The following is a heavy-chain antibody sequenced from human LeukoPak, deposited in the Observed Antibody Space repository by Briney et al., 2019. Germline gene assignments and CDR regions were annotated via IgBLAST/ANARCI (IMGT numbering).Heavy chain of an antibody. CDR1: GFTFDDYT. V-gene: IGHV3-43*01. J-gene: IGHJ4*02. Sequence: QSGGSLRLSCAASGFTFDDYTMHWVRQAPGQGLEWVSLITWDGGSTFYADSVKGRFTISRDNSRNFLYLQMNSLRTEDTAFYYCASEKLRYFVAWGQGTLVTVSS. D-gene: IGHD3-9*01. CDR3: ASEKLRYFVA. CDR2: ITWDGGST.